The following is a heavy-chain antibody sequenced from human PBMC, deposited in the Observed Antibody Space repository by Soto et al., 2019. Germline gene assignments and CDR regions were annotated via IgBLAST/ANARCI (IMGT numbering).Heavy chain of an antibody. D-gene: IGHD5-12*01. CDR3: ARGNHRWLQLWYFDL. V-gene: IGHV1-69*05. J-gene: IGHJ2*01. CDR1: GGTFSNYP. CDR2: IIPIFGTV. Sequence: VQLVQSGAEVKKPGSSVKVSCKASGGTFSNYPVSWVQQAPGQGLEWMGGIIPIFGTVNYAQKFQGRLTITTDESPSTAYMELSSLRSEDTAVYYCARGNHRWLQLWYFDLWGRGTLVTVSS.